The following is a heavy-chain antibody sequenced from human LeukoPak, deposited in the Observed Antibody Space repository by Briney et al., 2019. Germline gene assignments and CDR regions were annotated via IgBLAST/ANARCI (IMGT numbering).Heavy chain of an antibody. J-gene: IGHJ6*03. D-gene: IGHD3-3*01. Sequence: SETLSLTCSVSGGSISSGPYFWSWIRQSPGQGLEWIGYIWPSGSTNYNPSLKSRVTISVDTSKNQFSLKLSSVTAADTAVYYCARDVADLEWSYYYYYYYMDVWGKGTTVTVSS. CDR3: ARDVADLEWSYYYYYYYMDV. V-gene: IGHV4-30-2*06. CDR2: IWPSGST. CDR1: GGSISSGPYF.